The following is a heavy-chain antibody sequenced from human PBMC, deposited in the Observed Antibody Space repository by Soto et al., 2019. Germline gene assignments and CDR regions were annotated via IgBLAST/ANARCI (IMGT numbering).Heavy chain of an antibody. Sequence: QVQLVQSGAEVKKPGSSVKVSCKASGGTFSSYSINWVRQAPGQGLEWMGEIIPIFGTANYAQKFQGRVTIPADESTSTAYMELSSLRSEDTAAYSCARDGGRHSGGIDYWGQGTLVTVSS. CDR2: IIPIFGTA. V-gene: IGHV1-69*01. CDR1: GGTFSSYS. D-gene: IGHD1-26*01. J-gene: IGHJ4*02. CDR3: ARDGGRHSGGIDY.